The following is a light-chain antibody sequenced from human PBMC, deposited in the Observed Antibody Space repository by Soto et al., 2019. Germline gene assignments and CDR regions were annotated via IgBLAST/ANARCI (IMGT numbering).Light chain of an antibody. CDR3: QQRRSWLVP. CDR2: DAS. CDR1: QSINTY. V-gene: IGKV3-11*01. Sequence: LKNSAATLSLSQGEGATLSCRASQSINTYLVWYQQKPGQAPRLLIYDASKRATGIPARFSGSGSGTNFTLTISSLEPEDFAVYYCQQRRSWLVPFSHGTRLAI. J-gene: IGKJ5*01.